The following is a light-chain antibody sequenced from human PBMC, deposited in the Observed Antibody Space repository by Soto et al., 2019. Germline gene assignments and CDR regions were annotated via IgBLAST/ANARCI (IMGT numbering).Light chain of an antibody. CDR3: QQCYSNPLT. J-gene: IGKJ4*01. CDR1: QSVLYSSNNKNY. CDR2: WAS. Sequence: DIVMTQSPDSLAVSLGERATINCKSSQSVLYSSNNKNYLAWYQQKPGLTPKLLIYWASTRESGVPDRFSGSASGKDFTLTISSLQAEDVAVYYCQQCYSNPLTFGGGTKVEIK. V-gene: IGKV4-1*01.